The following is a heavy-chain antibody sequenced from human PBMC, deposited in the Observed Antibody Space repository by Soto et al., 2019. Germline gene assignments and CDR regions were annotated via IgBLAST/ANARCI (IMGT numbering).Heavy chain of an antibody. CDR3: AREMYYYDSSGYYYQPPSGFQH. CDR1: GFTFSSYG. CDR2: IWYDGSNK. V-gene: IGHV3-33*01. Sequence: GGSLRLSCAASGFTFSSYGMHWVRQAPGKGLEWVAVIWYDGSNKYYADSVKGRFTISRDNSKNTLYLQMNSLRAEDTAVYYCAREMYYYDSSGYYYQPPSGFQHWGQGTLVTVSS. D-gene: IGHD3-22*01. J-gene: IGHJ1*01.